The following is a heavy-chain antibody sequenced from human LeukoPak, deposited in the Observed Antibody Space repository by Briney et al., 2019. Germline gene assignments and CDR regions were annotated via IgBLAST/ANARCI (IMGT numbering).Heavy chain of an antibody. V-gene: IGHV1-18*01. D-gene: IGHD3-16*02. CDR1: RYTSTIYV. CDR3: ARAYTAYYDYVWGSYRHFDY. J-gene: IGHJ4*02. CDR2: ISAYNGNT. Sequence: ASVKVSCKASRYTSTIYVISWVRHAPGQGLEWMGWISAYNGNTNYAQKLQGRVTMTTDTSTSTAYMELRSLRSDDTAVYYCARAYTAYYDYVWGSYRHFDYWGQGTLVTVSS.